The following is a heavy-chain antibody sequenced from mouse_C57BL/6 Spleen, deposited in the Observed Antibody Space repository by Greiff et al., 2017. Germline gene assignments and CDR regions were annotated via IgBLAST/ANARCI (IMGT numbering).Heavy chain of an antibody. CDR3: ARDYSNYDYAMDY. D-gene: IGHD2-5*01. CDR2: INPSTGGT. J-gene: IGHJ4*01. CDR1: GYSFTGYY. V-gene: IGHV1-42*01. Sequence: EVQLKESGPELVKPGASVKISCKASGYSFTGYYMNWVKQSPEKSLEWIGEINPSTGGTTYNQKFKAKATLTVDKSSSTAYMQLKSLTSEDSAVYYCARDYSNYDYAMDYWGQGTSVTVSS.